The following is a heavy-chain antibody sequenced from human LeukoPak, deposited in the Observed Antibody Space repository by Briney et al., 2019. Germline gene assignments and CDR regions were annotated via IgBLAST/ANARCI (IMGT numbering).Heavy chain of an antibody. CDR3: ARDSPLYSGYDVFDY. Sequence: SDTPSLTSTVAGASVTSGTYFWTLIRQPPGKGLEWIGYIYYSGSTNYNPSLKSRVTISADTSKNQFSLKLSSVTAADTAMYYCARDSPLYSGYDVFDYWGQGTLVTVSS. V-gene: IGHV4-61*01. CDR1: GASVTSGTYF. D-gene: IGHD5-12*01. J-gene: IGHJ4*02. CDR2: IYYSGST.